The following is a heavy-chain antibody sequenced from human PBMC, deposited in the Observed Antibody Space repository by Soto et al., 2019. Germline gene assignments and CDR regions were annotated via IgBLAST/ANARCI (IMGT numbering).Heavy chain of an antibody. CDR3: ASQQQLGILDY. D-gene: IGHD6-13*01. Sequence: WASVKVSCKASGGTFSSYAISWVRQAPGQGLEWMGGIIPIFGTANYAQKFQGRVTITADESTSTAYMELSSLRSEDTAVYYCASQQQLGILDYWGQGTLVTVSS. J-gene: IGHJ4*02. CDR2: IIPIFGTA. V-gene: IGHV1-69*13. CDR1: GGTFSSYA.